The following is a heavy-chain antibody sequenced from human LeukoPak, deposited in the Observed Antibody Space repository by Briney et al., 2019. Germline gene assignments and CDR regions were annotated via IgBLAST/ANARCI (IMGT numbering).Heavy chain of an antibody. D-gene: IGHD3-22*01. J-gene: IGHJ4*02. CDR2: INAGNGNT. Sequence: ASVKVSCKASGYTFVTYALYWVRQAPGQRLEWMGWINAGNGNTKYSEKFQGRVIITRDTSASTGYMELSSLRSEDTAVYYCARATNSGYCADYWGQGTLVTVSS. V-gene: IGHV1-3*01. CDR1: GYTFVTYA. CDR3: ARATNSGYCADY.